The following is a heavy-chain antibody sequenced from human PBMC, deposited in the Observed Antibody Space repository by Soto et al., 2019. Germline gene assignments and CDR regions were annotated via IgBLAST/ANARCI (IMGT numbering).Heavy chain of an antibody. CDR2: VDPEDGET. D-gene: IGHD3-16*02. CDR3: ATGQPTQYEYVWGNYRFLPFDY. CDR1: GYTFTELS. Sequence: QVQLVQSGAEVKKPGASMKVSCKVSGYTFTELSMHWVRQAPGKGLEWMGGVDPEDGETIYAQKFQGRVTMTDDTSADTTYMELSSLKSEDTAVYYCATGQPTQYEYVWGNYRFLPFDYWGQGTLVTVSS. V-gene: IGHV1-24*01. J-gene: IGHJ4*02.